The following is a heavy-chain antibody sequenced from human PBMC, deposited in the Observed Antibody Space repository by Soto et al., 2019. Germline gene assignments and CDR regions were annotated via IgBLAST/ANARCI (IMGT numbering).Heavy chain of an antibody. CDR3: ARELQGLYYFDY. CDR2: INAGNGNT. Sequence: GASVKVSCKASGYTFISYAIHCVRQAPGQRLEWMGWINAGNGNTKYPQKFQGRVTITRDTSASTAYMELTSLRSEDTAVYYCARELQGLYYFDYWGQGTLVTVSS. V-gene: IGHV1-3*01. J-gene: IGHJ4*02. CDR1: GYTFISYA. D-gene: IGHD2-15*01.